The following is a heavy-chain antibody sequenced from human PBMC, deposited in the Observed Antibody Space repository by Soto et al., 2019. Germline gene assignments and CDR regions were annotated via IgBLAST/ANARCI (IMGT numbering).Heavy chain of an antibody. J-gene: IGHJ4*02. CDR2: IYYSGST. CDR3: ARGPVATTVDY. V-gene: IGHV4-59*01. Sequence: SETLSLTCTVSGGSISSYYWSWIRQPPGKGLEWIGYIYYSGSTNYNPSLKSRVTISVDTSKNQFSLKLSSVTAADTAVYCCARGPVATTVDYWGQGTLVTVSS. D-gene: IGHD5-12*01. CDR1: GGSISSYY.